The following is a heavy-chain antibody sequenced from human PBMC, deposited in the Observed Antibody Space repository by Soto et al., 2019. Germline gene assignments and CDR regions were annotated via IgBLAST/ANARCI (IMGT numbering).Heavy chain of an antibody. V-gene: IGHV3-73*01. Sequence: GGSLRLSCAASGFTFSGSAMHWVRQASGKGLEWVGRIRSKANSYATAYAASVKGRFTISRDDSKNTAYLQMNSLKTEETAVYYCTRQETGIAAAGTAPLSYYYGMDVWGQGTTVTVSS. D-gene: IGHD6-13*01. J-gene: IGHJ6*02. CDR3: TRQETGIAAAGTAPLSYYYGMDV. CDR1: GFTFSGSA. CDR2: IRSKANSYAT.